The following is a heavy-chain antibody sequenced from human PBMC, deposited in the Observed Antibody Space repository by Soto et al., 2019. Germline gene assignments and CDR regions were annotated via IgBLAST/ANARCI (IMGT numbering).Heavy chain of an antibody. CDR2: IYYSGST. V-gene: IGHV4-59*08. Sequence: SETLSLTCTVSGGSISSYYWSWIRQPPGKGLEWIGYIYYSGSTNYNPSLKSRVTISVDTSKNQFSLKLSSVTAADTAVYYCARHRTPSGYSSSWYEVATFDYWGQGTLVTVSS. CDR3: ARHRTPSGYSSSWYEVATFDY. CDR1: GGSISSYY. J-gene: IGHJ4*02. D-gene: IGHD6-13*01.